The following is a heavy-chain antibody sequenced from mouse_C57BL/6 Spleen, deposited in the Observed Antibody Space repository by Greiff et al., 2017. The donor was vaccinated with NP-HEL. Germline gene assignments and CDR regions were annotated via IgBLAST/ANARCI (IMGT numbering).Heavy chain of an antibody. CDR2: IYPGDGDT. CDR3: ARSAYYGNYDYYAMDY. J-gene: IGHJ4*01. Sequence: LQESGAELVKPGASVKISCKASGYAFSSYWMNWVKQRPGKGLEWIGQIYPGDGDTNYNGKFKGKATLTADKSSSTAYMQLSSLTSEDSAVYFCARSAYYGNYDYYAMDYWGQGTSVTVSS. D-gene: IGHD2-1*01. V-gene: IGHV1-80*01. CDR1: GYAFSSYW.